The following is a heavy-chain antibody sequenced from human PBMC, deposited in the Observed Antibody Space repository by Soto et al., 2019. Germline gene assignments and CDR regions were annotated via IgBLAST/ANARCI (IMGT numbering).Heavy chain of an antibody. CDR1: GYTFTSYA. V-gene: IGHV1-3*01. CDR2: INAGNGNT. CDR3: AGGGWGQWLSDAFDI. J-gene: IGHJ3*02. Sequence: ASVKVSCKASGYTFTSYAMHWVRQAPGQRLEWMGWINAGNGNTKYSQKLQGRVTITRDTSASTAYMELSSLRSEDTAVYYCAGGGWGQWLSDAFDIWGQGTMVTVSS. D-gene: IGHD6-19*01.